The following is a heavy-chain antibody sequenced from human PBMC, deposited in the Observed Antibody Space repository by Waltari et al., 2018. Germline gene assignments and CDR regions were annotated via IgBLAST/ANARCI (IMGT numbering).Heavy chain of an antibody. J-gene: IGHJ5*02. CDR2: IYYSGST. V-gene: IGHV4-59*12. D-gene: IGHD6-13*01. CDR1: GGSISSYY. CDR3: ARCAGIAAVRWFDP. Sequence: QVQLQESGPGLVKPSETLSLTCTVSGGSISSYYWSWIRQPPGKGLEWIGSIYYSGSTYYNPSLKSRVTISVDTSKNQFSLKLSSVTAADTAVYYCARCAGIAAVRWFDPWGQGTLVTVSS.